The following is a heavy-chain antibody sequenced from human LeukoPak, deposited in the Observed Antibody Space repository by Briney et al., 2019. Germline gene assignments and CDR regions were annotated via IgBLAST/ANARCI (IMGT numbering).Heavy chain of an antibody. CDR1: GGSISSYY. J-gene: IGHJ5*02. CDR2: IYTSGST. CDR3: ARGDYYDGGGRNWFDP. V-gene: IGHV4-4*07. Sequence: SETLSLTCTVSGGSISSYYWSWIRQPAGKGLEWIGRIYTSGSTNYNPSLKSRVTMSVDTSKNQFSLRLTSVTAADTAVYYCARGDYYDGGGRNWFDPWGQGTLVTVSS. D-gene: IGHD3-16*01.